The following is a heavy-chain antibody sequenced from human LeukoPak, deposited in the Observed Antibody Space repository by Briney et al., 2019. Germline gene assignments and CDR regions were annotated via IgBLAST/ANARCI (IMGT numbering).Heavy chain of an antibody. CDR2: ISSSGSTI. J-gene: IGHJ6*03. D-gene: IGHD3-10*01. Sequence: SGGSLRLSCAASGFTFSDYYMSWIRQAPGKGLEWVSYISSSGSTIYYADSVKGRFTISRDNAKNSLYLQMNSLRAEDTAVYYCARINWFRELRSYYYYMDVWGKGTTVTAYS. CDR1: GFTFSDYY. V-gene: IGHV3-11*01. CDR3: ARINWFRELRSYYYYMDV.